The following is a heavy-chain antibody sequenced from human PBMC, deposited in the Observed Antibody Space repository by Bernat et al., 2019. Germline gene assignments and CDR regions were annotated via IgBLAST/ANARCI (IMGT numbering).Heavy chain of an antibody. J-gene: IGHJ4*02. D-gene: IGHD6-19*01. V-gene: IGHV3-30*02. Sequence: QVQLVESGGGVVQPGGSLRLSCAASGFTFSSYGMHWVRQAPGKGLEWVAFIRYDGSNKYYADSVKGRFTISRDNSKNTLYLQMNSLRAGDTAVYYCAKDSWQWLVPPWTFDYWGQGTLVTVSS. CDR2: IRYDGSNK. CDR1: GFTFSSYG. CDR3: AKDSWQWLVPPWTFDY.